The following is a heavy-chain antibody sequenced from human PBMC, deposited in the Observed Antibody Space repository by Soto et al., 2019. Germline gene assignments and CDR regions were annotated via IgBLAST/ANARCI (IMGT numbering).Heavy chain of an antibody. D-gene: IGHD3-10*01. V-gene: IGHV5-51*01. Sequence: ESLKISGKGSGYSFTSYWIAWVRQMPGQGLEWMGIIYPGDSSTRYSPSFKGQVTISADKSISTAYLQWSSLTSSDTALYYGATCXYYASGLDAFDIWGQRTMVPVSS. CDR2: IYPGDSST. CDR3: ATCXYYASGLDAFDI. J-gene: IGHJ3*02. CDR1: GYSFTSYW.